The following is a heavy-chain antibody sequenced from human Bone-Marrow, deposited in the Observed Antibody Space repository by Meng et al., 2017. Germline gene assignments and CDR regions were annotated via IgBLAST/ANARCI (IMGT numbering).Heavy chain of an antibody. J-gene: IGHJ5*02. CDR1: GGSIRSSSYY. CDR3: ARQGFLEWLLYRGNWFDP. CDR2: IYYSGST. V-gene: IGHV4-39*01. D-gene: IGHD3-3*01. Sequence: QLQLQESGPGLVKPSETLSLTCTVSGGSIRSSSYYWGWIRQPPGKGLGWIGSIYYSGSTYYNPSLKSRVTISVDTSKNQFSLKLSSVTAADTAVYYCARQGFLEWLLYRGNWFDPWGQGTLVTVSS.